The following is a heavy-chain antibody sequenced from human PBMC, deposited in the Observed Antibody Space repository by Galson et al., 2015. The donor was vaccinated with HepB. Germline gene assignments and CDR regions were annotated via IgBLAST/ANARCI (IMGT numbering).Heavy chain of an antibody. J-gene: IGHJ3*02. Sequence: PALVKPTQTLTLTCTVSGFSLSNARMGVSWIRQPPGKALEWLAHIFSNDEKSYSTSLKSRLTISKDTSKSQVVLTMTNMDPVDTATYYCARIALYNWNRDAFDIWGQGTMVTVSS. D-gene: IGHD1-1*01. CDR2: IFSNDEK. CDR3: ARIALYNWNRDAFDI. V-gene: IGHV2-26*01. CDR1: GFSLSNARMG.